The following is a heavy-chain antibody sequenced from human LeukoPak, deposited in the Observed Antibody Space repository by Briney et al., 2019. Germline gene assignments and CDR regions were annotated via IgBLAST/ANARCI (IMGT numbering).Heavy chain of an antibody. Sequence: PSETLSLTCTVSGGSISSGGYYWSWIRQHPGKGLEWIGYIYYSGSTYYNPSLKSRVTISVDTSKNQFSLKLSSVTDADTAVYYCARYSYGYLGIDYWGQGTLVTVSS. V-gene: IGHV4-31*03. D-gene: IGHD5-18*01. J-gene: IGHJ4*02. CDR1: GGSISSGGYY. CDR2: IYYSGST. CDR3: ARYSYGYLGIDY.